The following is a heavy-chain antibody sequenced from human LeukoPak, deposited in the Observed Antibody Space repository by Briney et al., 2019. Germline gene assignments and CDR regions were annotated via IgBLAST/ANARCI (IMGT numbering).Heavy chain of an antibody. CDR2: ISGSGGDT. CDR1: GFTFNNYA. D-gene: IGHD2-15*01. Sequence: PGGSLRLSCAASGFTFNNYAMGWVRQAPGKGLEWVSAISGSGGDTYDAYAVKGRFTISRDNPKNTLYLQMNSLRAEDTAFYYCARQLGYCSSGSRYFDSWGQGTLVTVSS. V-gene: IGHV3-23*01. CDR3: ARQLGYCSSGSRYFDS. J-gene: IGHJ4*02.